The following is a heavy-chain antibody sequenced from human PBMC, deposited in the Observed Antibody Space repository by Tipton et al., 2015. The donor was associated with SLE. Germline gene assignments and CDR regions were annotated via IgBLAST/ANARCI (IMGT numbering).Heavy chain of an antibody. Sequence: LRLSCTVSGGSISSGSYYWSWIRQPAGKGLEWIGYIYTSGSTNYNPSLKSRVTISVDTSKDQFSLKLTSVTAADTAVYYCARDLGSSGSFDYWGQGTLVTASS. CDR3: ARDLGSSGSFDY. CDR2: IYTSGST. D-gene: IGHD6-13*01. CDR1: GGSISSGSYY. J-gene: IGHJ4*02. V-gene: IGHV4-61*09.